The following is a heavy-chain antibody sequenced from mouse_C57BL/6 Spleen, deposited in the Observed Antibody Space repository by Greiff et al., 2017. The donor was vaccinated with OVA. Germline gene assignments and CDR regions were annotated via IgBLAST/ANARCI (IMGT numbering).Heavy chain of an antibody. CDR3: ARGSPGTYWYFDV. D-gene: IGHD4-1*01. Sequence: DVMLVESEGGLVQPGSSMKLSCTASGFTFSDYYMAWVRQVPEKGLEWVANINYDGSSTYYLDSLKSRFIISRDNAKNILYLQMSSLKSEDTATYYCARGSPGTYWYFDVWGTGTTVTVSS. V-gene: IGHV5-16*01. CDR2: INYDGSST. CDR1: GFTFSDYY. J-gene: IGHJ1*03.